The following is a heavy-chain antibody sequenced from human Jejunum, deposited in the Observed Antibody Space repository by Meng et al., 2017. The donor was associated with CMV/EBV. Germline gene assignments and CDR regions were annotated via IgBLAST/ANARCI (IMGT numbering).Heavy chain of an antibody. J-gene: IGHJ4*02. CDR1: GFTFSSYA. CDR3: ARDDAWAFDY. Sequence: GQLGEYGGGLGKPGGSLSLSCAASGFTFSSYAMNWVRQAPGKGLEWISYLSRTGDIAYADSVKGRFTISRDNAKNSLYLQMNSLRAEDTAVYYCARDDAWAFDYWGQGTLVTVSS. V-gene: IGHV3-21*02. D-gene: IGHD2-2*01. CDR2: LSRTGDI.